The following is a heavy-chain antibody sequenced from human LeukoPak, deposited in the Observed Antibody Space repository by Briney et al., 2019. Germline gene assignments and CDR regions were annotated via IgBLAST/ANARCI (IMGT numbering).Heavy chain of an antibody. CDR3: ARKVIWFGNDAFDI. CDR1: GGSISSYY. J-gene: IGHJ3*02. V-gene: IGHV4-59*04. CDR2: IYYTGSA. D-gene: IGHD3-10*01. Sequence: SETLSLTCTVSGGSISSYYWSWIRQSPGKGLEWIGNIYYTGSADYNPSLKSRVTMSVDTSKNDFSLRLSSVTAADTAVYYCARKVIWFGNDAFDIWGQGTKV.